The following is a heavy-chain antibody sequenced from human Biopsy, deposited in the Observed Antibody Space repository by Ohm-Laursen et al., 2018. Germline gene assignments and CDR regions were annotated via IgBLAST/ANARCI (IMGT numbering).Heavy chain of an antibody. D-gene: IGHD6-19*01. CDR1: GFTFGHYA. CDR3: ARGLSSGWYGYFDV. Sequence: SLRLSCTASGFTFGHYAMHWVRQAPGKGLECISLVWYDGTNEDYADSVKGRFTISRDNSKNTLYLQINTLTLEDTAFYYCARGLSSGWYGYFDVWGRGTLVTVSS. J-gene: IGHJ2*01. V-gene: IGHV3-33*01. CDR2: VWYDGTNE.